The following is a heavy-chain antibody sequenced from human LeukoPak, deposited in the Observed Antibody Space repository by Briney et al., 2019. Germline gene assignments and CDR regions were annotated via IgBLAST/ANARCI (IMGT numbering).Heavy chain of an antibody. V-gene: IGHV4-34*01. CDR3: ARAPYCSSTSCYGGGYFDY. J-gene: IGHJ4*02. CDR1: GFPLSSYA. D-gene: IGHD2-2*01. Sequence: GSLRLSCVVSGFPLSSYAMNWVRQAPGKGLEWIGEINHSGSTNYNPSLKSRVTISVDTSKNQFSLKLSSVTAADTAVYYCARAPYCSSTSCYGGGYFDYWGQGTLVTVSS. CDR2: INHSGST.